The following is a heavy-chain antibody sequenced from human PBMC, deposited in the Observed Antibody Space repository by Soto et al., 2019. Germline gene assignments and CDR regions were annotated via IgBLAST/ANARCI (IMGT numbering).Heavy chain of an antibody. CDR3: ARDSPLPHYGDRPNRRYYYCGMDV. CDR2: IYYSGST. D-gene: IGHD4-17*01. V-gene: IGHV4-30-4*01. CDR1: GGSISSGDYY. Sequence: SETLSLTCTVSGGSISSGDYYWSWIRQPPGKGLEWIGYIYYSGSTYYNPSLKSRVTISVDTSKNQFSLKLSSVTAADTAVYYCARDSPLPHYGDRPNRRYYYCGMDVWGQGTTVTVSS. J-gene: IGHJ6*02.